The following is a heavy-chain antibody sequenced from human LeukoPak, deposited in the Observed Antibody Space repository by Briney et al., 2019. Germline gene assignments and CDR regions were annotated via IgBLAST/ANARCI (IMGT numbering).Heavy chain of an antibody. J-gene: IGHJ3*02. CDR1: GFTFSSYD. CDR3: ARAKYYYDSSGYYYRAFDI. D-gene: IGHD3-22*01. Sequence: GGSLRLSCAASGFTFSSYDMHWVRHATGKGLEWVSAIGTAGDTYYPGSVKGRFTISRENAKNSLYLQMNSLRAGDTAVYYCARAKYYYDSSGYYYRAFDIWGQGTMVTVSS. CDR2: IGTAGDT. V-gene: IGHV3-13*01.